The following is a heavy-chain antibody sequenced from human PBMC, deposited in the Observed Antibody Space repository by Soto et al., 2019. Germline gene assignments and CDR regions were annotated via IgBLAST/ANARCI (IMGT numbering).Heavy chain of an antibody. Sequence: QVQLVESGGGVVQPGRSLRLSCAASGFTFSSYGMHWVRQAPGKGLEWVAVIWYDGSNKYYADSVKGRFTISRDNSKNTLYLQMTALRAEDTAVYYCARDLPIGSYWGQGTLVTVSS. J-gene: IGHJ4*02. CDR2: IWYDGSNK. D-gene: IGHD1-26*01. V-gene: IGHV3-33*01. CDR1: GFTFSSYG. CDR3: ARDLPIGSY.